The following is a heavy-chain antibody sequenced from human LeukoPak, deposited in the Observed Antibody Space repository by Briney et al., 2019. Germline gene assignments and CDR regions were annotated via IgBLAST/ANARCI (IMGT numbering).Heavy chain of an antibody. V-gene: IGHV3-30*03. CDR3: ARDTLAVAGQFDY. CDR2: ISYDGSNK. CDR1: GFTFSRYG. D-gene: IGHD6-19*01. Sequence: GGSLRLSCAASGFTFSRYGMHWVRQAPGKGLEWVTVISYDGSNKYYVDSVKGRFTISRDNSKNTLYLQMNSLRAEDTAVYYCARDTLAVAGQFDYWGQGTLVTVSS. J-gene: IGHJ4*02.